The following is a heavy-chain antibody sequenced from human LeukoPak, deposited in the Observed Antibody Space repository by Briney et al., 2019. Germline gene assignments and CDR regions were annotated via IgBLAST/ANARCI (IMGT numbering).Heavy chain of an antibody. CDR3: ARRSVTRWYYSD. CDR1: GGSISSYY. D-gene: IGHD3-10*01. Sequence: SETLSPTCSVSGGSISSYYWSWIRQPPGKGLEWIGYISPTGGTNYNPSLTSRVTVSVDTSKNLFSLKLDPVTAADTAVYFCARRSVTRWYYSDWGQGTLVTVSS. J-gene: IGHJ4*02. V-gene: IGHV4-4*09. CDR2: ISPTGGT.